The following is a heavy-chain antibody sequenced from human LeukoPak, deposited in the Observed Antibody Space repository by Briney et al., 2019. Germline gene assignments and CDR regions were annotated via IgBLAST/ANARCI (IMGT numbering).Heavy chain of an antibody. V-gene: IGHV3-30-3*01. CDR3: ARLGTWDIVVVPAGFDS. CDR2: ISYDGSNK. D-gene: IGHD2-2*01. CDR1: GFTFSSYV. Sequence: GGSLRLSCAASGFTFSSYVMHWARQAPGKGLEWVAVISYDGSNKFYADSVKGRFTISRDNSKNTLYLQMNSLRAEDTAVYYCARLGTWDIVVVPAGFDSWGQGTLVTVSS. J-gene: IGHJ4*02.